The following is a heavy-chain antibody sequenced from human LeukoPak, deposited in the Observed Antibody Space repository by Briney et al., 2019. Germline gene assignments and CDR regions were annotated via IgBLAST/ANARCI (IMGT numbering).Heavy chain of an antibody. V-gene: IGHV4-34*01. CDR1: GGSFSGYY. CDR2: INHSGST. Sequence: SETLSLTCAVYGGSFSGYYWSWIRQPPGKGLEWIGEINHSGSTNYNPSLKSRVTISVDTSKNQFSLKLSSVTAAGTAVYYCASRGRRDGYNLWGQGTLVTVSS. CDR3: ASRGRRDGYNL. D-gene: IGHD5-24*01. J-gene: IGHJ4*02.